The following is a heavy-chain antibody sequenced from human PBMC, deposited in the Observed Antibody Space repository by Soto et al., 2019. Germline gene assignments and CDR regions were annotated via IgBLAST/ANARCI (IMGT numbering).Heavy chain of an antibody. J-gene: IGHJ4*02. CDR3: AKVGSGILTGYHRTSWSQPLDY. CDR2: IIGIGGST. D-gene: IGHD3-9*01. V-gene: IGHV3-23*01. CDR1: GFTLSSYA. Sequence: GRSLRLSCAAAGFTLSSYAMSWVRQAPGKGLEWVSAIIGIGGSTYYADSVKGRFTISRDNSKDSLYLQMHSLRDEDTAVYSCAKVGSGILTGYHRTSWSQPLDYWGQGTLVTVSS.